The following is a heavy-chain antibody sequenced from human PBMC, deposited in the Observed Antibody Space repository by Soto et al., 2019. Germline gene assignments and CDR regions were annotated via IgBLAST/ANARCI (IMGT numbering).Heavy chain of an antibody. J-gene: IGHJ4*02. D-gene: IGHD3-10*01. V-gene: IGHV3-21*01. Sequence: GGSLRLSCAASGFTFSSYSMNWVRQAPVKGLEWVSSISSSSSYIYYADSVKGRFTISRDNAKNSLYLQMNSLRAEDTAVYYCARDVDPTYYYGSGSYYGIDYWGQGTLVTVSS. CDR3: ARDVDPTYYYGSGSYYGIDY. CDR2: ISSSSSYI. CDR1: GFTFSSYS.